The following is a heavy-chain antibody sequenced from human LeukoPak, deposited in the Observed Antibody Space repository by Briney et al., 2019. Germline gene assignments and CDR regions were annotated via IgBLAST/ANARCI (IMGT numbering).Heavy chain of an antibody. J-gene: IGHJ6*02. V-gene: IGHV6-1*01. CDR1: GDSVSSNSAA. D-gene: IGHD3-9*01. CDR3: ARESILRYFDWLNHYYYYGMDV. Sequence: PSQTLSLTCAISGDSVSSNSAAWNWIRQSPSRGLEWLGRTYYRSKWYNDYAVSVKSRITINPGTSKNQFSLQLNSVTPEDTAVYYCARESILRYFDWLNHYYYYGMDVWGQGTTVTVSS. CDR2: TYYRSKWYN.